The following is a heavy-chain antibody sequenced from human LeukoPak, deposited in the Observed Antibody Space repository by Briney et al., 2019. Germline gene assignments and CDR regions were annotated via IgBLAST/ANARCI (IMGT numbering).Heavy chain of an antibody. V-gene: IGHV3-20*04. J-gene: IGHJ4*02. Sequence: GGSLRLSCAASGFTFDDYGMSWVRQAPGKGLEWVSGINWNGGSTGYADSVKGRFTISRDNAKNALYLQMSSLRAEDTAVYFCVRGSSDWYGIDYWGQGALVNVSS. CDR3: VRGSSDWYGIDY. CDR1: GFTFDDYG. CDR2: INWNGGST. D-gene: IGHD6-19*01.